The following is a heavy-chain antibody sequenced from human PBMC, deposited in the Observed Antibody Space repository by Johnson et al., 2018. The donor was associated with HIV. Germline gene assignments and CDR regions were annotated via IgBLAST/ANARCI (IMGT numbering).Heavy chain of an antibody. CDR3: ARDTFAGAYGDWPDAFDI. Sequence: QVQLVESGGGVVQPGRSLRLSCAASGFTFSSYAMHWVRQAPGKGLEWVAVISYDGSNKYYADSVKGRFTISRDNSKNTLYLQMNSLTVEDTAVYYCARDTFAGAYGDWPDAFDIWGQGTMVTVSS. CDR2: ISYDGSNK. CDR1: GFTFSSYA. V-gene: IGHV3-30-3*01. D-gene: IGHD4-17*01. J-gene: IGHJ3*02.